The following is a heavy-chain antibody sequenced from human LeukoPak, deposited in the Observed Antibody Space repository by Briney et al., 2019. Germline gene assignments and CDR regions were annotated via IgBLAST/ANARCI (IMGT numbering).Heavy chain of an antibody. D-gene: IGHD3-22*01. Sequence: SQTLSLTCTVSGGSISSGGYYWSWIRQHPGKGLEWIGYIYYSGSTYYNPSLKSRVTISVDTSKNQFSLKLSSVTAADTAVYYCARGDSSGYDAFDIWGQGIMVTVSS. J-gene: IGHJ3*02. CDR2: IYYSGST. CDR3: ARGDSSGYDAFDI. CDR1: GGSISSGGYY. V-gene: IGHV4-31*03.